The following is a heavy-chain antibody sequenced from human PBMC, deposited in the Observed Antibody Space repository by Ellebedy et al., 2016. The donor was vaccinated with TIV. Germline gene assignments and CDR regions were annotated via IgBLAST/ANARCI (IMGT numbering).Heavy chain of an antibody. Sequence: AASVKVSCKASGYSFTSYGFSWVRQAPGQGLEWMGWIRAHNDNTNYAQTFQGRVTMTTNPSTTTAYMELTSLRSDDTAMYYCARRLRLMYSSGSFDYWGQGTPVTVSS. J-gene: IGHJ4*02. D-gene: IGHD6-19*01. CDR2: IRAHNDNT. V-gene: IGHV1-18*01. CDR1: GYSFTSYG. CDR3: ARRLRLMYSSGSFDY.